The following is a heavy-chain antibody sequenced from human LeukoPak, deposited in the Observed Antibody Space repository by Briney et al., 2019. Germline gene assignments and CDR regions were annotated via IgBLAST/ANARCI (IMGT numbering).Heavy chain of an antibody. V-gene: IGHV4-39*01. D-gene: IGHD6-19*01. CDR2: LYYGGST. Sequence: SETLSLTCTVSGGSISSTSYSWGWIRQPPGKGLDWIGSLYYGGSTFYNPSLNSRVTISVDTSKNQFSLQLSSVTAADTAVYYRATLDYDNSGWYVEYWGQGTLVTVPS. CDR3: ATLDYDNSGWYVEY. J-gene: IGHJ4*02. CDR1: GGSISSTSYS.